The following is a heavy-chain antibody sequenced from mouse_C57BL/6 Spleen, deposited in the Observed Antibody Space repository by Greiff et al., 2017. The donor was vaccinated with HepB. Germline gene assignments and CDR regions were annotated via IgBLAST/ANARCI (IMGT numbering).Heavy chain of an antibody. V-gene: IGHV1-26*01. CDR2: INPNNGGT. D-gene: IGHD1-1*01. Sequence: EVQLQQSGPELVKPGASVKISCKASGYTFTDYYMNWVKQSHGKSLEWIGDINPNNGGTSYNQKFKGKATLTVDKSSSTAYMELRSLTSEDSAVYYCASYAGLPYYFDYWGQGTTLTVSS. J-gene: IGHJ2*01. CDR3: ASYAGLPYYFDY. CDR1: GYTFTDYY.